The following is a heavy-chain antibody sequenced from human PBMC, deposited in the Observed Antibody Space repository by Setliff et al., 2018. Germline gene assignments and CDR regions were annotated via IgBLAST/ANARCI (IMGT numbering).Heavy chain of an antibody. CDR1: GFTFSNYA. J-gene: IGHJ4*02. V-gene: IGHV3-23*01. Sequence: GGSLRLSCAASGFTFSNYAMHWVRQAPGKGLEWVSGISGSGDTTYYADSVRGRFTISRDNAKNSLYLQMNSLRAEDTAVYYCAKAIAPIVVVPAAMLEAYWGQGTLVTVSS. CDR2: ISGSGDTT. CDR3: AKAIAPIVVVPAAMLEAY. D-gene: IGHD2-2*01.